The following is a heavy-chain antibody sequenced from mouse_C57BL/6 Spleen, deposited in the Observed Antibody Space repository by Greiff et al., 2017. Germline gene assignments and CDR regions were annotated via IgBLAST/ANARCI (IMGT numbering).Heavy chain of an antibody. CDR2: FHPYNDDT. V-gene: IGHV1-47*01. J-gene: IGHJ2*01. CDR3: ARRGGLLLPYFDY. D-gene: IGHD1-1*01. CDR1: GYTFTTYP. Sequence: VNVVESGAELVKPGASVKMSCKASGYTFTTYPIEWMKQNHGKSLEWIGNFHPYNDDTKYNEKFKGKATLTVEKSSSTVYLELSRLTSDDSAVYYCARRGGLLLPYFDYWGQGTTLTVSS.